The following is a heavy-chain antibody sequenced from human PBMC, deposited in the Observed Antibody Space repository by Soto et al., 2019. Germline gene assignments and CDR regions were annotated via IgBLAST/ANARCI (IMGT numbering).Heavy chain of an antibody. CDR3: ARIGYSSSWYRPLFDY. Sequence: SETLSLTCAVYGGSFSGYYWSWIRQPPGKGLEWFGEINHSGSTNYNPSLKSRVTISVDTSKNQFSLKLSSVTAADTAVYYCARIGYSSSWYRPLFDYWGQGTLVTVSS. CDR1: GGSFSGYY. CDR2: INHSGST. D-gene: IGHD6-13*01. J-gene: IGHJ4*02. V-gene: IGHV4-34*01.